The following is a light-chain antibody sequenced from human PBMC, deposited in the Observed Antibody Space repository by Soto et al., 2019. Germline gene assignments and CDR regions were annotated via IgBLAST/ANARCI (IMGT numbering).Light chain of an antibody. CDR3: SSYTSKSSLI. V-gene: IGLV2-14*01. CDR2: EVR. J-gene: IGLJ2*01. CDR1: MRYVFAYNL. Sequence: QSVLTQPASVSWSPGESITISFAGTMRYVFAYNLVSWYQQHPGRAHQIIIYEVRNRPSGISFRFSGSKSGNTASLTISGIQAEDEADYYCSSYTSKSSLIFGGGTKVTVL.